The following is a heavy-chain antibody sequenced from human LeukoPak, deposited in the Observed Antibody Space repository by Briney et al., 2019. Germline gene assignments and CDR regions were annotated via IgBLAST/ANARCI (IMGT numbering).Heavy chain of an antibody. CDR3: AKVGKRSLEAHFDY. J-gene: IGHJ4*02. Sequence: GTSLRLSCAASGFTFSSYGMHWVRQAPGKGLEWVAVISYDGSTKYYADSVKGRFTISRDNSKNTLYLQMNSLRAEDTAVYYCAKVGKRSLEAHFDYWGQGTLVTVSS. D-gene: IGHD1-1*01. CDR1: GFTFSSYG. CDR2: ISYDGSTK. V-gene: IGHV3-30*18.